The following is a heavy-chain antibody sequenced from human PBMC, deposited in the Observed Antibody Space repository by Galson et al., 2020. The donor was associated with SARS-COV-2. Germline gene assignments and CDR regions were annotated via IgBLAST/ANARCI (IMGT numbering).Heavy chain of an antibody. J-gene: IGHJ6*03. D-gene: IGHD2-15*01. CDR3: ARGAEERRIIVVVPYYYSYMDV. Sequence: SVRLSLTSAVSGGSFRNYYWTWISQSPEKGLEWLGEINHSGSTNYNPSIKSRVAMSVDASKNQFSLSLSSVTAADTAVDYCARGAEERRIIVVVPYYYSYMDVWGSGTTVTVAS. V-gene: IGHV4-34*01. CDR1: GGSFRNYY. CDR2: INHSGST.